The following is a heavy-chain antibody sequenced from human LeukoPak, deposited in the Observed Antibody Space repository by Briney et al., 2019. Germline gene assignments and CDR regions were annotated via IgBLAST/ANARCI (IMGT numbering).Heavy chain of an antibody. J-gene: IGHJ4*02. CDR3: AREEAGGLFDY. CDR1: GYTFTRYF. Sequence: ALVKVSCKASGYTFTRYFMHWVRQAPGQGLEWMGMINPSGGTTNYAQKFQGRVTMTRDTSTSTVYMELSSLRSEDTAVYYCAREEAGGLFDYWGQGTLVTVSS. CDR2: INPSGGTT. V-gene: IGHV1-46*01. D-gene: IGHD3-16*01.